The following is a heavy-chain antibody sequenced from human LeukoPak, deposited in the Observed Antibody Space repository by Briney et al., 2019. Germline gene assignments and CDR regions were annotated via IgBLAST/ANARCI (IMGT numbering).Heavy chain of an antibody. CDR3: ARDQQWELDYFDY. D-gene: IGHD1-26*01. CDR2: IYHSGST. J-gene: IGHJ4*02. CDR1: GYSISSGYY. Sequence: PSETLSLTCTVSGYSISSGYYWGWIRQPPGKGLEWIGSIYHSGSTYYNPSLKSRVTISVDTSKNQFSLKLSCVTAADTAVYYCARDQQWELDYFDYWGQGTLVTVSS. V-gene: IGHV4-38-2*02.